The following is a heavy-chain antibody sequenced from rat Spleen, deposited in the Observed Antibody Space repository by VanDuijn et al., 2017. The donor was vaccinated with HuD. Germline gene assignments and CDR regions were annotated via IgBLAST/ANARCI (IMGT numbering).Heavy chain of an antibody. CDR2: ITNTGGIT. V-gene: IGHV5-31*01. J-gene: IGHJ3*01. Sequence: EVQLVESGGGLVQPGTSLKLSCVVSGFTFNNYWMTWIRQAPGKGLEWVASITNTGGITYYRDTVRGRFTISRDNAKHTQYLQMYSLRSEDTATYYCASEGNYGGAFDYWGQGTLVTVSS. CDR1: GFTFNNYW. CDR3: ASEGNYGGAFDY. D-gene: IGHD1-11*01.